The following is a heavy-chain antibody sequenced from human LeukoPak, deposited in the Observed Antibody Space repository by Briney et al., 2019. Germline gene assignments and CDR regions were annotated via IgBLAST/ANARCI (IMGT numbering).Heavy chain of an antibody. Sequence: GGSLRLSCAASGFTFSSYAMIWVRQAPGKGLEWVSAITGSGYSTYYADSVRGRFTISRDNSKNTLSLQMNSLRAEDTAVYYCAKVQGGGYWGQGTLVTVSS. D-gene: IGHD1-26*01. V-gene: IGHV3-23*01. CDR3: AKVQGGGY. J-gene: IGHJ4*02. CDR2: ITGSGYST. CDR1: GFTFSSYA.